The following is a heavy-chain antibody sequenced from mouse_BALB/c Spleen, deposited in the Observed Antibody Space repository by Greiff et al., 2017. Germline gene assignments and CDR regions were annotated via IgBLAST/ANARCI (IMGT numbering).Heavy chain of an antibody. J-gene: IGHJ4*01. CDR1: VYTSTSYW. CDR3: ARDGYCGYAMDY. D-gene: IGHD2-3*01. V-gene: IGHV1-7*01. CDR2: INPSTGYT. Sequence: LEESGAELAKPGASVKMSCKASVYTSTSYWMHWVKQRPGQGLEWIGYINPSTGYTEYNQKFKDKATLTADKSSSTAYMQLSSLTSEDSAVYYCARDGYCGYAMDYWGQGTSVTVSS.